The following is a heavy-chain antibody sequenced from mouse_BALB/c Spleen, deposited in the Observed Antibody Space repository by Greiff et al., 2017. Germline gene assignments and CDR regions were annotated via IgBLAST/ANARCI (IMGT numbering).Heavy chain of an antibody. D-gene: IGHD2-4*01. J-gene: IGHJ3*01. Sequence: EVKLQESGPGLVKPSQSLSLTCSVTGYSITSGYYWNWIRQFPGNKLEWMGYISYDGSNNYNPSLKNRISITRDTSKNQFFLKLNSVTTEDTATYYCAREEGIYYDYDVAYWGQGTLVTVSA. V-gene: IGHV3-6*02. CDR3: AREEGIYYDYDVAY. CDR1: GYSITSGYY. CDR2: ISYDGSN.